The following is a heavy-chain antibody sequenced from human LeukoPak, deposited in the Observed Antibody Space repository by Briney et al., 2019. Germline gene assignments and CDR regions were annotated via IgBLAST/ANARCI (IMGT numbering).Heavy chain of an antibody. J-gene: IGHJ4*02. CDR2: ISGSGGRT. CDR3: AKGFYYDSSGYHPLSFDY. D-gene: IGHD3-22*01. Sequence: PGGSLRPSCAASGFTFSNAWMSWVRQAPGTGLEWVSGISGSGGRTDYADPVKGRFTISRDNSKNTLYLQMNSLRAEDTAVYYCAKGFYYDSSGYHPLSFDYWGQGTLVTVSS. V-gene: IGHV3-23*01. CDR1: GFTFSNAW.